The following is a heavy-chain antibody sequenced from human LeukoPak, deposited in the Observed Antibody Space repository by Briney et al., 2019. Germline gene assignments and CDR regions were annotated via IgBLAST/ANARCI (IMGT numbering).Heavy chain of an antibody. V-gene: IGHV4-38-2*02. Sequence: SETLSLTCTASGYSISSGYYWGWIRQPPGKGLERIGSIYHSGSTYYNPSLKSRVTISLDTSKNQFSLRLNSVTAADTAVYYCARSDYHSGSNPFDYWGQGTLVTVSS. CDR1: GYSISSGYY. CDR3: ARSDYHSGSNPFDY. CDR2: IYHSGST. J-gene: IGHJ4*02. D-gene: IGHD1-26*01.